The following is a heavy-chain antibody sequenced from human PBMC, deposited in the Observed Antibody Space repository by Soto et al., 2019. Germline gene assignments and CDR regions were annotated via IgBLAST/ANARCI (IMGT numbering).Heavy chain of an antibody. CDR1: GFTFGFNA. J-gene: IGHJ4*02. CDR3: AKLRSGYFTGFGF. V-gene: IGHV3-23*01. D-gene: IGHD3-3*01. CDR2: ISAGGVST. Sequence: PGGSLRLSCAATGFTFGFNALSWVRQAPGKGLEWVSSISAGGVSTNYADSVRGRFTISRDNSKNTLYLQMNSLSAEDTAVYYCAKLRSGYFTGFGFWGQGTLVTVSS.